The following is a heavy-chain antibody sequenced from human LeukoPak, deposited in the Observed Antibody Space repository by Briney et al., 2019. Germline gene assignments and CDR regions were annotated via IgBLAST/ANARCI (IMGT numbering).Heavy chain of an antibody. V-gene: IGHV3-64D*09. D-gene: IGHD2-15*01. CDR3: VRGYSFGPYGMDV. CDR2: ISDSGGST. Sequence: GGSLRLSCSASGFPFSSYAMHWVRQAPGKGLECVSAISDSGGSTYYADSVKGRFTISRDNSKNTLYLQMSSLSAEDTAVYFCVRGYSFGPYGMDVWGQGTTVTVSS. J-gene: IGHJ6*02. CDR1: GFPFSSYA.